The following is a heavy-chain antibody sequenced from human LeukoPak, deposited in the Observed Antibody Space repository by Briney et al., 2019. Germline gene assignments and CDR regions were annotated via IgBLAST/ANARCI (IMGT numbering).Heavy chain of an antibody. V-gene: IGHV4-34*01. CDR2: INHSGST. D-gene: IGHD3-3*01. Sequence: SETLSLTCAVYGGSFSGYYWSWIRQPPGKGLEWIGEINHSGSTNDNPSLKSRVTISVDTSKNQFSLRLSSVTAADTTGYDCARGRSSGIFGVVNNYYYYMDVWGKGTTVTVSS. CDR3: ARGRSSGIFGVVNNYYYYMDV. J-gene: IGHJ6*03. CDR1: GGSFSGYY.